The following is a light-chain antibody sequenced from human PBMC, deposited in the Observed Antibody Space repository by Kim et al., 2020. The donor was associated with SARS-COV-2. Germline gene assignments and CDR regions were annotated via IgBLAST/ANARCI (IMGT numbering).Light chain of an antibody. CDR3: QTWGTGIQV. Sequence: QLVLTQSPSASASLGASVKLTCTLNSGHSSYAIAWHQQQPEKGPRYLMKLTSDGSHSRGDGIPDRFSGSSSGAERYLTISSLQSEDEADYYCQTWGTGIQVFGGGTQLTV. CDR1: SGHSSYA. J-gene: IGLJ3*02. V-gene: IGLV4-69*01. CDR2: LTSDGSH.